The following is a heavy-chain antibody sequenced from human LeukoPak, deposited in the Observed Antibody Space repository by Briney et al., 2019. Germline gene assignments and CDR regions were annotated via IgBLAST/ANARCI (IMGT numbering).Heavy chain of an antibody. J-gene: IGHJ3*02. D-gene: IGHD6-13*01. CDR3: ARQRQHAFDI. CDR2: IYPADSDI. Sequence: GESLKISCKGSGCSFSNYWIGWVRQMPGKGLEWMGIIYPADSDIRYSPSFQGQVTISADKSISTAYLQWSSLKASDTAMYYCARQRQHAFDIWGQGTIVTVSS. CDR1: GCSFSNYW. V-gene: IGHV5-51*01.